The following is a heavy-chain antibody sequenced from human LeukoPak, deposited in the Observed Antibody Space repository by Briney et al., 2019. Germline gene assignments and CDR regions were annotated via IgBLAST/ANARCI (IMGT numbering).Heavy chain of an antibody. CDR1: GFTFSSYA. Sequence: GGSLRLSCAASGFTFSSYAMHWVRQSPGKGLVWVSRINSDGSRTSYADSVKGRFTISRDNAKNTLSLQMSSLRAEDTAVYHCARGGDYPFDYWGQGTLVTVSS. D-gene: IGHD4-17*01. V-gene: IGHV3-74*01. J-gene: IGHJ4*02. CDR3: ARGGDYPFDY. CDR2: INSDGSRT.